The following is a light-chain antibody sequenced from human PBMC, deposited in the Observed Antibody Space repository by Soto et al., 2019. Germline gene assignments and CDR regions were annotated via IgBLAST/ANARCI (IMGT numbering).Light chain of an antibody. J-gene: IGKJ4*01. CDR1: QGLLQRGGRTY. CDR2: EVS. CDR3: MQTSYLPHT. V-gene: IGKV2D-29*01. Sequence: VMTQTPLSLFVNPGQTAPLSCKSSQGLLQRGGRTYLYWYLQKSGQPPQLLITEVSNRFSGVPDRFSGSGSGADFTLEISRVEADDVGVYYCMQTSYLPHTFGGGTKVEI.